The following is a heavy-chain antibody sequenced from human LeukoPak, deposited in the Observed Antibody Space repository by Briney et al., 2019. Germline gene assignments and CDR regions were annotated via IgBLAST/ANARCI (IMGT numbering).Heavy chain of an antibody. CDR3: ARGRPSLDV. Sequence: KSSETLSLTCTVSGGSVSSYYWSWIRQPPGKGLEYIGYVYYTGITDCNPSLKSRVAVSVDTSKNQLSLKLSSVTTADTAVYYCARGRPSLDVWGQGTTVTVSS. CDR1: GGSVSSYY. J-gene: IGHJ6*02. V-gene: IGHV4-59*02. CDR2: VYYTGIT.